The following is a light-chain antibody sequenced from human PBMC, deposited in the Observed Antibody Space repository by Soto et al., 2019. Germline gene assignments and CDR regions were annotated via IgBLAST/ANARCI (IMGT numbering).Light chain of an antibody. J-gene: IGKJ1*01. V-gene: IGKV1-5*01. CDR2: AAS. CDR3: HQYGSAPWT. CDR1: QSISSW. Sequence: DIQMTQSPSTLSASVGDRVTITCRASQSISSWLAWYQQKPGKAPKLLIYAASSLQSGVPSRFSGSGSGTDFTLTITRLEPEDFAVYYCHQYGSAPWTFGQGTKVDIK.